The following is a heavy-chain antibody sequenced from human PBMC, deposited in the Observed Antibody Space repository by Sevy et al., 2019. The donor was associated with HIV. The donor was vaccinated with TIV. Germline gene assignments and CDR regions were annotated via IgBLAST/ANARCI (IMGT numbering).Heavy chain of an antibody. J-gene: IGHJ3*02. Sequence: GGSLRLSCVASGFTFSNYGMHWVRQAPGKGLEWVASIWEDIINKYYADSAKGRFTISRDNSKNTLYLQMNSLRVEDTAIYYCARGVQTYDAFDIWGQGTMVTVSS. CDR1: GFTFSNYG. CDR3: ARGVQTYDAFDI. V-gene: IGHV3-33*01. CDR2: IWEDIINK. D-gene: IGHD6-6*01.